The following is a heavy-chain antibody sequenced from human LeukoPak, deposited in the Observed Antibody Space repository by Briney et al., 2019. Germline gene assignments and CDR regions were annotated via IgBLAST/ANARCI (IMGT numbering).Heavy chain of an antibody. V-gene: IGHV1-46*01. Sequence: HWASVKVSCKASGYTFTSYYMHWVRQAPGQGLEWMGILNPGGGSTSYGQKFQDRVTMTRDTSTSTVYMELSSLRSEDTAVYYCARVGTTTCYRECWFDPWGQGTLVTVSS. J-gene: IGHJ5*02. CDR2: LNPGGGST. D-gene: IGHD2-2*02. CDR1: GYTFTSYY. CDR3: ARVGTTTCYRECWFDP.